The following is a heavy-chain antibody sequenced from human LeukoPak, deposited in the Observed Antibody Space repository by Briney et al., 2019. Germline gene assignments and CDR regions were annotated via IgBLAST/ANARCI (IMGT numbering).Heavy chain of an antibody. J-gene: IGHJ3*02. CDR1: GFTFSYYY. CDR2: LSSSGSPI. CDR3: TRSIPADAMDI. D-gene: IGHD2-2*01. Sequence: PGGSLRLSCAASGFTFSYYYMSWLRQAPGKGLEWVSYLSSSGSPIYYADSVKGRFTISRDNAKNSLYLQMTSVRAEDTAVYYCTRSIPADAMDIWGQGTMVTVSS. V-gene: IGHV3-11*01.